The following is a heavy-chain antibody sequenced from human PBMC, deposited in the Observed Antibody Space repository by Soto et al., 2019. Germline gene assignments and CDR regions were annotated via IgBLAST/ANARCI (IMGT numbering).Heavy chain of an antibody. J-gene: IGHJ3*02. CDR3: ARGYERGVIKRDPHDAFDI. D-gene: IGHD3-10*01. V-gene: IGHV4-59*01. Sequence: SETLSLTCTVSGGSISSYYWSWIRQPPGKGLEWIGYIYYSGSTNYNPSLKSRVTISVDTSKNQFSLKLSSVTAADTAVYYCARGYERGVIKRDPHDAFDIWGQGTMVTVSS. CDR2: IYYSGST. CDR1: GGSISSYY.